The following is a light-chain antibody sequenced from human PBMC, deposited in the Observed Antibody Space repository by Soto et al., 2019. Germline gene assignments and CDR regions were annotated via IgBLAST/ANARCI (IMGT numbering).Light chain of an antibody. V-gene: IGKV3D-15*01. J-gene: IGKJ1*01. CDR3: QQYNNWPET. Sequence: IVLTQSPATLSLSPGERATLSCRASQSVTSNYLAWYQQKPGQAPRLLIYGASTRATGIPARFSGSGSGTEFTLTISSLQSEDFAVYYCQQYNNWPETFGQGTKVDIK. CDR1: QSVTSN. CDR2: GAS.